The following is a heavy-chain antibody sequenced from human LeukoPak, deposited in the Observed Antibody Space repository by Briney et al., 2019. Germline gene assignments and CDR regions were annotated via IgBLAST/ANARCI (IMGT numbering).Heavy chain of an antibody. CDR2: INHSGST. V-gene: IGHV4-34*01. CDR1: GGSFSGYY. D-gene: IGHD2-2*01. Sequence: SETLSLTCAVYGGSFSGYYWSWIRQPPGKGLEWIGEINHSGSTNYNPSLKSRVTISVDTSKNQFSLKLSSVTAADTAVYYCARVKVVVVPAAMDYWGQETLVTVSS. CDR3: ARVKVVVVPAAMDY. J-gene: IGHJ4*02.